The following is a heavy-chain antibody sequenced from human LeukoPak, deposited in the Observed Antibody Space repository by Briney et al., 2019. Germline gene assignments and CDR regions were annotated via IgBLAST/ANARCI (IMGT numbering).Heavy chain of an antibody. CDR1: GFTLSNYA. CDR2: ISDSGRNT. D-gene: IGHD3-22*01. V-gene: IGHV3-23*01. CDR3: AKVPGYYYDSSGID. J-gene: IGHJ4*02. Sequence: GGSLRLSCAASGFTLSNYAMSWVRQAPGKGLEWVSAISDSGRNTYYADSVKGRFTISRDNSKNTLYLQMNSLRAEDTAVYYCAKVPGYYYDSSGIDWDQGTLVTVSS.